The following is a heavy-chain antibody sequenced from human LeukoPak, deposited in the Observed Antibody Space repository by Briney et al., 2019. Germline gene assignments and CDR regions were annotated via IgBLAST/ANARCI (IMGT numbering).Heavy chain of an antibody. V-gene: IGHV3-23*01. CDR3: AKSVNDYCTSNSCYKFDY. J-gene: IGHJ4*02. CDR2: ISGSGGSI. D-gene: IGHD2-2*02. CDR1: GFTFSNYA. Sequence: PGGSLRLSCVASGFTFSNYAMSWVRQAPGKGLEWVSSISGSGGSIYYADSVKGRFTISRDTSKNTLYLQMNSLRAEDTAVYYCAKSVNDYCTSNSCYKFDYWGQGTLVTVSS.